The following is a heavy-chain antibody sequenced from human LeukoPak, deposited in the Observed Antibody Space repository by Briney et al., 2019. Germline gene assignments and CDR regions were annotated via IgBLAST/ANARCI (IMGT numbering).Heavy chain of an antibody. V-gene: IGHV7-4-1*02. Sequence: ASVKVSCKASGYTFSTYPMNWVRQAPGQGLEWMGWINTNTGSSTYAQGLTGGFVFSLDTSVSTAFLQINSLKAEDTALYYCVGGIDTTGYFNYWGQGTLVTVSS. CDR3: VGGIDTTGYFNY. D-gene: IGHD3-22*01. J-gene: IGHJ4*02. CDR1: GYTFSTYP. CDR2: INTNTGSS.